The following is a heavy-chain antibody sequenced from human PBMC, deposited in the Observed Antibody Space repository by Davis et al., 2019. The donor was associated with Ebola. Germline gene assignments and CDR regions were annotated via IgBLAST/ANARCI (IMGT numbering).Heavy chain of an antibody. CDR2: IYYSGST. CDR1: GGSISSYY. V-gene: IGHV4-59*01. CDR3: ARDSHLIVGGRGWFDP. D-gene: IGHD1-26*01. Sequence: SETLSLTCTVSGGSISSYYWSWIRQPPGKGLEWIGYIYYSGSTNYNPSLKSRVTISVDTSKNQFSLKLSSVTAADTAVYYCARDSHLIVGGRGWFDPWGQGTLVTVSS. J-gene: IGHJ5*02.